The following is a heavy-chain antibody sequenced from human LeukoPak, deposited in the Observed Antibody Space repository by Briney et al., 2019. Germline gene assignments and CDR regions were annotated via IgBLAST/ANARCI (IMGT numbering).Heavy chain of an antibody. Sequence: HPGGSLRLSCAASGFTFSSYGMHWVRQAPGKGLEWVAFIRYNGSNKYYADSVKGRFTISRDNSKNTLYLQMNSLRAEDTAVYYCAKERNVGSLHYFDYWGQGTLVTVSS. J-gene: IGHJ4*02. V-gene: IGHV3-30*02. D-gene: IGHD6-13*01. CDR2: IRYNGSNK. CDR1: GFTFSSYG. CDR3: AKERNVGSLHYFDY.